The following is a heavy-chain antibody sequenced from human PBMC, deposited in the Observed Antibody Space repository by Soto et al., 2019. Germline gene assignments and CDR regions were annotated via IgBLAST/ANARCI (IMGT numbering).Heavy chain of an antibody. V-gene: IGHV3-21*01. D-gene: IGHD3-10*01. CDR3: ARDRGRGRTEYFQH. CDR1: GFTFSSYS. Sequence: GGSLRLSCAASGFTFSSYSMNWVRQAPGKGLEWVSSISSSSSYIYYADSVKGRFTISRDNAKNSLYLQMNSLRAEDTAVYYCARDRGRGRTEYFQHWGQGTLVTVSS. CDR2: ISSSSSYI. J-gene: IGHJ1*01.